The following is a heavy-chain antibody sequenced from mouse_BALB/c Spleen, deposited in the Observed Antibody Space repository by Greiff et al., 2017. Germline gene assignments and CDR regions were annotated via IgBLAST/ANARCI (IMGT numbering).Heavy chain of an antibody. Sequence: EVKVVESGGDLVKPGGSLKLSCAASGFTFSSYGMSWVRQTPDKRLEWVATISSGGSYTYYPDSVKGRFTISRDNAKNTLYLQMSSLKSEDTAMYYCARGEMHFDYWGQGTTLTVSS. CDR1: GFTFSSYG. V-gene: IGHV5-6*02. CDR2: ISSGGSYT. J-gene: IGHJ2*01. CDR3: ARGEMHFDY.